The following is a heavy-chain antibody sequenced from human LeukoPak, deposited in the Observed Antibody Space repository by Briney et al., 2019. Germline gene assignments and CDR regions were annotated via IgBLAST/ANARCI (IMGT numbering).Heavy chain of an antibody. CDR2: ISAYNGNT. CDR1: GYTFTSYG. CDR3: ARLGMVRGVINYYYGMDV. Sequence: ASVKVSCKASGYTFTSYGISWVRQAPGQGLEWMGWISAYNGNTNYAQKLQGRVTMTTEKSTSTAYMELRSLRSDDTAVYYCARLGMVRGVINYYYGMDVWGQGTTVTVSS. V-gene: IGHV1-18*01. J-gene: IGHJ6*02. D-gene: IGHD3-10*01.